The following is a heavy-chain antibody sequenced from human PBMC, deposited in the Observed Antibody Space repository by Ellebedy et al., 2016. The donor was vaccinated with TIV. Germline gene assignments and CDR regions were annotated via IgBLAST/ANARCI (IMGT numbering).Heavy chain of an antibody. CDR1: GGSISGTYTSYY. V-gene: IGHV4-39*01. CDR2: IYSSGIT. J-gene: IGHJ3*01. CDR3: ALNTGLGGWGVGNPFDV. D-gene: IGHD3-10*01. Sequence: SETLSLTXNVSGGSISGTYTSYYWGWIRQPPGKGLEWIGTIYSSGITYNSPSLTSGGTISVDTSKNQFSLKLTSVTAADTAVYYCALNTGLGGWGVGNPFDVWGQGTMVSVSS.